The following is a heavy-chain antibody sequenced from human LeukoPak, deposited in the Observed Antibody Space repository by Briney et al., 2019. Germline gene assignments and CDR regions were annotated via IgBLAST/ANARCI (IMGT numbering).Heavy chain of an antibody. Sequence: PSETLSLTCTVSGDSISTYYWSWIRQPPGKGLEWIGYIYYSGSTNYNPSLKSRVTISVDTSKNQFSLKLSSVTAADTAVYYCARPYYYGSALGYWGQGTLVTVSS. V-gene: IGHV4-59*01. D-gene: IGHD3-10*01. CDR2: IYYSGST. CDR3: ARPYYYGSALGY. CDR1: GDSISTYY. J-gene: IGHJ4*02.